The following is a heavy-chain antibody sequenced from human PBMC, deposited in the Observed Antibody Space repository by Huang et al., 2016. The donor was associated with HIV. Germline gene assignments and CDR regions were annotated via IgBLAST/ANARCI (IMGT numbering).Heavy chain of an antibody. V-gene: IGHV1-69*01. CDR2: IIPLFRAP. J-gene: IGHJ4*02. CDR1: GGSFSDQI. Sequence: QVQLEQSGPAVRKPGSSVKVSCQASGGSFSDQIISWVRQAPGQRFEWMGGIIPLFRAPAYAQEFKVRVTITADESTATIYMERNSLTSEDTAVYYCAMSLRYQYDSRSYWGRYFDYWGQGTLVTVSS. CDR3: AMSLRYQYDSRSYWGRYFDY. D-gene: IGHD3-16*01.